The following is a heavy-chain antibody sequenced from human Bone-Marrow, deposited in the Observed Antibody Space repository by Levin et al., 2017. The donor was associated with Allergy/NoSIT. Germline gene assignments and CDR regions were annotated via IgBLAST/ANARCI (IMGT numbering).Heavy chain of an antibody. D-gene: IGHD4/OR15-4a*01. J-gene: IGHJ6*03. CDR3: ARSPAREPLSTRNYYYYYMDV. Sequence: SQTLSLTCTVSGGSVRSGSYYWSWIRQPPGKGLEWIGYIYYSGSTNYNPSLKSRVTISVDTSKNQFSLKLSSVTAADTAVYYCARSPAREPLSTRNYYYYYMDVWGKGTTVTVSS. CDR2: IYYSGST. CDR1: GGSVRSGSYY. V-gene: IGHV4-61*01.